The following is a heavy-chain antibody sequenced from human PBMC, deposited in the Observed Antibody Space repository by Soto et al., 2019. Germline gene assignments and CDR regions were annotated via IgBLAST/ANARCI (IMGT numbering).Heavy chain of an antibody. J-gene: IGHJ4*02. Sequence: GGSLRLSCAASGFTFSSYSMNWVRQAPGKGLEWVSSISSSSSYIYYADSVKGRFTISRDNAKNSLYLQMNSLRAEDTVVYYCARGDSIRGYYFDYWGQGTLVTVSS. V-gene: IGHV3-21*01. D-gene: IGHD4-4*01. CDR3: ARGDSIRGYYFDY. CDR2: ISSSSSYI. CDR1: GFTFSSYS.